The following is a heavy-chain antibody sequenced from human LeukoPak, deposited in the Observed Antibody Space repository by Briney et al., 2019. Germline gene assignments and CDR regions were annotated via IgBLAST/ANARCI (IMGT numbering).Heavy chain of an antibody. CDR1: GFTFSSYW. CDR3: ARFVSSLDY. D-gene: IGHD6-13*01. CDR2: IYSGGST. J-gene: IGHJ4*02. V-gene: IGHV3-53*01. Sequence: GGSLRLSCAASGFTFSSYWMSWVRQAPGKGLEWVSVIYSGGSTYYADSVKGRFTISRDNSKNTLYLQMNSLRAEDTAVYYCARFVSSLDYWGQGTLVTVSS.